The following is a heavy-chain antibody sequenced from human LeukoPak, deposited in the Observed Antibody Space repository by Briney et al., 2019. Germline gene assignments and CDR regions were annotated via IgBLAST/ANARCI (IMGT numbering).Heavy chain of an antibody. CDR3: ASFPYYYGSGSYYKDSDY. CDR1: GVSFSGYY. CDR2: INHSGST. D-gene: IGHD3-10*01. Sequence: PSEALSLTCAVYGVSFSGYYWSWIRQPPGKGLEWIGEINHSGSTNYNPSLKSRVTISVDTSKNQFSLKLSSVTAADTAVYYCASFPYYYGSGSYYKDSDYWGQGTLVTVSS. V-gene: IGHV4-34*01. J-gene: IGHJ4*02.